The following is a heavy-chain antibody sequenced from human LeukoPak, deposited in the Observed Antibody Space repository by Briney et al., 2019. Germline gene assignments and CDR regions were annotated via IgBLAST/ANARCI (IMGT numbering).Heavy chain of an antibody. D-gene: IGHD1-1*01. V-gene: IGHV1-18*04. CDR1: GYTFTSYG. Sequence: GASVKVSCKASGYTFTSYGISWVRQAPGQGLEWMGWISAYNGNTNYAQKLQGRVTMATDTSTSTAYMELRSLRSDDTAVYYCARDWVWNDVIQEYNWFDPWGQGTLVTVSS. J-gene: IGHJ5*02. CDR2: ISAYNGNT. CDR3: ARDWVWNDVIQEYNWFDP.